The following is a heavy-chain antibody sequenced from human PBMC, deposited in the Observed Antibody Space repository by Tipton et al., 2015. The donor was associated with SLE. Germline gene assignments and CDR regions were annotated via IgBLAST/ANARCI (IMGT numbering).Heavy chain of an antibody. V-gene: IGHV3-48*03. CDR2: ISSSGSTI. D-gene: IGHD5-12*01. CDR1: GFTFSSYE. Sequence: GSLRLSCAASGFTFSSYEMNWFRQAPGKGLEWGSYISSSGSTIYYADSVKGRFTISRDNAKNSLYLQMNSLRAEDTAVYYCARRYSGYDDAFDIWGQGTMVTVSS. CDR3: ARRYSGYDDAFDI. J-gene: IGHJ3*02.